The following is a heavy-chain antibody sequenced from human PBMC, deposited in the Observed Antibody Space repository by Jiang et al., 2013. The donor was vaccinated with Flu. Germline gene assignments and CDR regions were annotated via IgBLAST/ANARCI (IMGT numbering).Heavy chain of an antibody. CDR2: INHSGNT. J-gene: IGHJ6*03. Sequence: ETLSLTCAVSGESFGGYSWGWIRQPPGKGLEWIGEINHSGNTNFNPSLMSRVTISVDTSKNQFSLKLTSVTAADMAVYYCARSYSGYDFSAILDVWGKGTTVTVSS. D-gene: IGHD5-12*01. CDR3: ARSYSGYDFSAILDV. V-gene: IGHV4-34*01. CDR1: GESFGGYS.